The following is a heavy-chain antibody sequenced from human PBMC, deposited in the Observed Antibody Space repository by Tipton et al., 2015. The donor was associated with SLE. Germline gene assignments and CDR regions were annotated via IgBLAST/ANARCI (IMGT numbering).Heavy chain of an antibody. V-gene: IGHV4-39*07. CDR1: GGSISSSSYY. J-gene: IGHJ4*02. CDR2: VYYSGST. D-gene: IGHD3-10*01. Sequence: TLSLTCTVSGGSISSSSYYWGWIRQPPGKGLEWIGSVYYSGSTYYNPSLKSRVTISVDTSKNQFSLKLTSVTAADTAVYFCARNNYYASGSPFDYWGQGVLVTVSS. CDR3: ARNNYYASGSPFDY.